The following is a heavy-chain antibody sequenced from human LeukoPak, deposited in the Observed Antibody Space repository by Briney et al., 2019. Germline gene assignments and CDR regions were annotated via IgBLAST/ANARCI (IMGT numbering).Heavy chain of an antibody. CDR2: INHSGST. CDR1: GGSFSGYN. V-gene: IGHV4-34*01. CDR3: ARVRAMVRGVILGYYYYMDV. J-gene: IGHJ6*03. D-gene: IGHD3-10*01. Sequence: PSETLSLTCAVYGGSFSGYNWSWVRQPPGKGREWGGEINHSGSTNYNPSLKSRVTISVDTSKNPFPLKLSSVTAADTAVYYCARVRAMVRGVILGYYYYMDVWGNGTTVTVSS.